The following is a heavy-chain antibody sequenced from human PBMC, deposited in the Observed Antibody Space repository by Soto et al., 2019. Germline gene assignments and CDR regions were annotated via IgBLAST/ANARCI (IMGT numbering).Heavy chain of an antibody. CDR3: ARDKERQRVGGNYYYAMDI. V-gene: IGHV1-69*12. CDR2: IIPVFRTP. Sequence: QVQLVQSGAEVQKPGSSVKVSCKASGGTFNTFAISWVRQAPGQGFEWLGGIIPVFRTPDYAQKFQGRVTIIADESASTAYMELSRLRSEDTAVYYGARDKERQRVGGNYYYAMDIWGQGTTVTVSS. CDR1: GGTFNTFA. J-gene: IGHJ6*01. D-gene: IGHD1-1*01.